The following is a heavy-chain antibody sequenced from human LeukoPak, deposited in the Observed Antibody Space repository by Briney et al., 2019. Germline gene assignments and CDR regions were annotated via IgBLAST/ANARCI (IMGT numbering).Heavy chain of an antibody. CDR1: GGTFSSYA. V-gene: IGHV1-69*04. D-gene: IGHD3-22*01. CDR3: VRWGEDYYDSSGYYHD. Sequence: GASVKVSCKASGGTFSSYAISWVRQAPGQGLEWMGRIIPIFGIANYAQKFQGRVTITADKSTSTAYMELSSLRSEDTAVYYCVRWGEDYYDSSGYYHDWGQGTLVTVSS. J-gene: IGHJ4*02. CDR2: IIPIFGIA.